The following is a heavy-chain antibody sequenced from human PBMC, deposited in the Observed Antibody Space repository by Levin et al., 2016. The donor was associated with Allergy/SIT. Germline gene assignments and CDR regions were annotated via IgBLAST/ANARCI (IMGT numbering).Heavy chain of an antibody. CDR1: GFTVSAYY. D-gene: IGHD6-19*01. Sequence: GGSLRLSCAASGFTVSAYYMSWVRQAPGKGLEWVSVIYSGGNTYYADSVKGRCTISRDDSKKTLYLQMNSLRADDTAVYYCVRGGQKQWLDYFDYWGQGTLVTVSS. J-gene: IGHJ4*02. CDR3: VRGGQKQWLDYFDY. CDR2: IYSGGNT. V-gene: IGHV3-53*01.